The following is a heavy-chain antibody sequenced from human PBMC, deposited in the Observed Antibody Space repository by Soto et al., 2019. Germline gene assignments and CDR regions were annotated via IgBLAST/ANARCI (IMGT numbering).Heavy chain of an antibody. J-gene: IGHJ4*02. CDR2: ISSSGSII. CDR1: GYTFSSHG. Sequence: VQLVQSGAEVKKPGASVKVSCKASGYTFSSHGIIWVRQAPGKGLEWVSYISSSGSIIYYADSVKGRFTISRDNAKNSLYLQMNSLRAEDTAVYYCARFPWYWGQGTLVTVSS. V-gene: IGHV3-48*03. CDR3: ARFPWY.